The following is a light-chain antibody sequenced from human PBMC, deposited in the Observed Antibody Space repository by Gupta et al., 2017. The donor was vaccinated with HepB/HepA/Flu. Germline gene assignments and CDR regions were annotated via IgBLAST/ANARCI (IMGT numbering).Light chain of an antibody. CDR2: RSS. V-gene: IGKV1-5*03. CDR1: QTISIW. J-gene: IGKJ3*01. Sequence: DIQMTQSPSTLSASGGDRVNITCRASQTISIWLSWHQQKPGEAPKLLIYRSSSLQTVVPSMFSGRGSGTYFLPTISRLPPDDFATYYCQQYNSPVSLGPGTKVDIK. CDR3: QQYNSPVS.